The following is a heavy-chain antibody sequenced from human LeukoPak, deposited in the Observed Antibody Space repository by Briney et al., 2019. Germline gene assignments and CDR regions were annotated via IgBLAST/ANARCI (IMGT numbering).Heavy chain of an antibody. CDR1: GFTFSIYT. D-gene: IGHD5-12*01. CDR3: VRRGPNNSGLDY. J-gene: IGHJ4*02. V-gene: IGHV3-21*01. Sequence: PGGSLRLSCAASGFTFSIYTFKWVRQAPGKGLEWVASITSTSTYIYYADSVQGRFAVSRDNAKNSLYLQMNSLRAEDTAVFYCVRRGPNNSGLDYWGQGTLVTVSS. CDR2: ITSTSTYI.